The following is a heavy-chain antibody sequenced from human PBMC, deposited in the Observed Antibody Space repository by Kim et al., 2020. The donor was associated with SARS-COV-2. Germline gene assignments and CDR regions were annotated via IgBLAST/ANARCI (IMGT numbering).Heavy chain of an antibody. D-gene: IGHD6-13*01. CDR2: INTNTGNP. V-gene: IGHV7-4-1*02. CDR1: GYTFTSYA. CDR3: ASNRAAAGTSPFDY. J-gene: IGHJ4*02. Sequence: ASVKVSCKASGYTFTSYAMNWVRQALGQGLEWMGWINTNTGNPTYAQGFTGRFVFSLDTSVSTAYLQISSLKAEDTAVYYCASNRAAAGTSPFDYWGQGTLVTVSS.